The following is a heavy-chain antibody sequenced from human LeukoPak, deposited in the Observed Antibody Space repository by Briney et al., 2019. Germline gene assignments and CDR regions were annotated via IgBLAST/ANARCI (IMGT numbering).Heavy chain of an antibody. Sequence: SETLSLTCTVSGGSISSSSYYWGWIRQPPGKGLEWIGSIYYSGSTYYNPSLKSRVTISVDTSKNQFSLKLSSVTAADTAVYYCARHRRTSYGHRYYFDYWGQGTLVTVSS. V-gene: IGHV4-39*01. CDR1: GGSISSSSYY. D-gene: IGHD5-18*01. CDR2: IYYSGST. CDR3: ARHRRTSYGHRYYFDY. J-gene: IGHJ4*02.